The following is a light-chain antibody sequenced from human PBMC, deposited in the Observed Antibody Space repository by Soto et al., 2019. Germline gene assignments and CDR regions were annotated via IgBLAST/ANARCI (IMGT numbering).Light chain of an antibody. V-gene: IGLV2-14*01. CDR2: EVS. Sequence: QSVLTQPASVSGSPEQSITISCTGTSSDVGGYKYVSWYQQLPGRAPKLIISEVSNRPSGVSDRFTGSKSGNTASLTISGLQTEDEGDYYCYSYSAYTTLWVFGGGTKLTVL. J-gene: IGLJ3*02. CDR1: SSDVGGYKY. CDR3: YSYSAYTTLWV.